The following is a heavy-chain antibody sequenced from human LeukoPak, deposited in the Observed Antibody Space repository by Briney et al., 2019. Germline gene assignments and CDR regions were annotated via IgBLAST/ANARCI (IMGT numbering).Heavy chain of an antibody. CDR2: IYYSGST. CDR3: ARDAPLRVYGDYSAGLDV. CDR1: GDSISGDY. J-gene: IGHJ6*01. Sequence: PSETLSLTCTVSGDSISGDYWSWIRQPAGKGLEWIGYIYYSGSTYYNPSLKSRVTISVDTSKNQFSLKLSSVTAADTAVYYCARDAPLRVYGDYSAGLDVWGQGTTVTVSS. V-gene: IGHV4-59*06. D-gene: IGHD4-17*01.